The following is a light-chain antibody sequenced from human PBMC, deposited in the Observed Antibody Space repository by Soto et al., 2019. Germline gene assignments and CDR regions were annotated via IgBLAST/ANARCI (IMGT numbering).Light chain of an antibody. Sequence: DIVMTQSPDSLAVSLGERATINCKSSQSVLYSSNSKNYLTWYQQKPGQPPKLLIYWASTRESGVPDRFSGSGSGTDFTLTISSLQAEDVAVYYGQQYFSAPITFGQGTRLEIK. J-gene: IGKJ5*01. CDR2: WAS. CDR1: QSVLYSSNSKNY. V-gene: IGKV4-1*01. CDR3: QQYFSAPIT.